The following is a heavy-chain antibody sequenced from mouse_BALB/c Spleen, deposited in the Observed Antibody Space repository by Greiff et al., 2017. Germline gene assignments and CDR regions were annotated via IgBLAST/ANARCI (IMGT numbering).Heavy chain of an antibody. CDR2: ISSGGSYT. CDR1: GFTFSSYG. CDR3: ARQDYYGSSYVYAMDY. J-gene: IGHJ4*01. V-gene: IGHV5-6*01. D-gene: IGHD1-1*01. Sequence: EVKLVESGGDLVKPGGSLKLSCAASGFTFSSYGMSWVRQTPDKRLEWVATISSGGSYTYYPDSVKGRFTISRDNAKNTLYLQMSSLKSEDTAMYYCARQDYYGSSYVYAMDYWGQGTSVTVSS.